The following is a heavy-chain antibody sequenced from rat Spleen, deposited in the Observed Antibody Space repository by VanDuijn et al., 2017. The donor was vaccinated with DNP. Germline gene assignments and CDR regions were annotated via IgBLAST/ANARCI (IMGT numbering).Heavy chain of an antibody. D-gene: IGHD1-11*01. Sequence: EVQLQESGPGLVKPSQSLSLTCSVTGYSITSNYWAWIRKFPRNKMEWMGYISFSGSTSYNPSLKSRISISRDTSKNQFFLQLISVTTEDTATYYCARGLNYGGYNYYWYFDFWGPGTMVTVSS. V-gene: IGHV3-1*01. CDR1: GYSITSNY. CDR3: ARGLNYGGYNYYWYFDF. J-gene: IGHJ1*01. CDR2: ISFSGST.